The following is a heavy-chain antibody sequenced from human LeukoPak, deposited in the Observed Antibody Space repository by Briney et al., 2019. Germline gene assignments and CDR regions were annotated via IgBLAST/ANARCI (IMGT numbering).Heavy chain of an antibody. V-gene: IGHV3-30*18. Sequence: PGWSLRLSCAASGFTFSSYGMHWVRQAPGKGLEWVALISFDGSDKFYADSVKGRFTISRDNSKNSLYLQMNSLRTEDTAVYYCAKDRSVTTTFDYWGQGTLVTVSS. D-gene: IGHD4-17*01. CDR3: AKDRSVTTTFDY. J-gene: IGHJ4*02. CDR2: ISFDGSDK. CDR1: GFTFSSYG.